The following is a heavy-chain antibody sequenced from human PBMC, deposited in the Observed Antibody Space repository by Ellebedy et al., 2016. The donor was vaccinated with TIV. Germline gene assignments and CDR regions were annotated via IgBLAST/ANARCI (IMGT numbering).Heavy chain of an antibody. J-gene: IGHJ4*02. CDR3: ARVLQVEWLLYRTQTHHDY. Sequence: GGSLRLXXAASGFTFSDYYMSWIRQAPGKGLEWVSYISSSGSTIYYADSVKGRFTISRDNAENSLYLQMNSLRAEDTAVYYCARVLQVEWLLYRTQTHHDYWGQGTLVTVSS. D-gene: IGHD3-3*01. CDR2: ISSSGSTI. CDR1: GFTFSDYY. V-gene: IGHV3-11*01.